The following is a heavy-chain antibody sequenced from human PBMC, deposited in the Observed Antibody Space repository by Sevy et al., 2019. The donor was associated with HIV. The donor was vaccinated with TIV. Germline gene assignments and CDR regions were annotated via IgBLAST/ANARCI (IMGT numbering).Heavy chain of an antibody. J-gene: IGHJ4*02. D-gene: IGHD2-2*01. CDR1: GDSISNYY. CDR3: ARHKASSTPSFDY. V-gene: IGHV4-59*08. Sequence: SETLSLTCTVSGDSISNYYWSWIRQPPGKGLEWIGYIYYSGSNKYNPALKTRVTISVDTSKNQFALKLTYVTAADTAVYYCARHKASSTPSFDYWGQGTLVTVSS. CDR2: IYYSGSN.